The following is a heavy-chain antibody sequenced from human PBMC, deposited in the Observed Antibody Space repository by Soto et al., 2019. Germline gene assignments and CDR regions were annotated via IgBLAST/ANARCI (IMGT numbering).Heavy chain of an antibody. V-gene: IGHV4-31*03. CDR3: AKWEGLGSDYYYYAMDV. CDR1: GDSISSGGYY. J-gene: IGHJ6*02. D-gene: IGHD1-26*01. CDR2: IYHSGYT. Sequence: KTSETLSLTCTVSGDSISSGGYYWTWIRQHPGKGLEWIAYIYHSGYTFYNPSLKSRVTMSVDTSKNQFSLKLRSVTAADTAVYYCAKWEGLGSDYYYYAMDVWGQGTTVTVSS.